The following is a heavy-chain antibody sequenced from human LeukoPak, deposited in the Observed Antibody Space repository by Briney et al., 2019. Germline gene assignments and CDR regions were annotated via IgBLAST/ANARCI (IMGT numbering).Heavy chain of an antibody. CDR1: GYTFTGYY. CDR2: INPNSGGT. Sequence: ASVKVSCKASGYTFTGYYMHWVRQAPGQGLEWMGRINPNSGGTNYAQKFQGRVTMTRDTSISTAYMEPSRLRSDDTAVYYCARDGPLEWLLYYFDYWGQGTLVTVSS. D-gene: IGHD3-3*01. V-gene: IGHV1-2*06. J-gene: IGHJ4*02. CDR3: ARDGPLEWLLYYFDY.